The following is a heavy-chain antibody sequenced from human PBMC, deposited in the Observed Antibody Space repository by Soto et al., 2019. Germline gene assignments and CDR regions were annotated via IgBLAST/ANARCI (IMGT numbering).Heavy chain of an antibody. V-gene: IGHV3-23*01. D-gene: IGHD1-26*01. J-gene: IGHJ4*02. Sequence: DVQVFESGGGLVQPGGSLRLSCEASGFTINNYGMAWVRQAPGKGLEWVSAISGRDAYTYYADSVQGRFTISRDNSRNTLYLQMNSLTAEDTALYYCAKVERMTPYTHLRWGQGTLVTVSS. CDR1: GFTINNYG. CDR2: ISGRDAYT. CDR3: AKVERMTPYTHLR.